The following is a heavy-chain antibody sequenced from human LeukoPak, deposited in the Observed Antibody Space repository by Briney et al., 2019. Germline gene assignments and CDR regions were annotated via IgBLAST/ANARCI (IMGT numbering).Heavy chain of an antibody. J-gene: IGHJ4*02. Sequence: GASVKVSCKASGYTFTGYYMHWVRQAPGQGLEWMGWINLNSGGTDYAQEFQGRVTMTRDTSISTAYMELSRLRSDDTAVYYCARASWETVQDYWGQGTLVTVSS. V-gene: IGHV1-2*02. D-gene: IGHD4-17*01. CDR3: ARASWETVQDY. CDR1: GYTFTGYY. CDR2: INLNSGGT.